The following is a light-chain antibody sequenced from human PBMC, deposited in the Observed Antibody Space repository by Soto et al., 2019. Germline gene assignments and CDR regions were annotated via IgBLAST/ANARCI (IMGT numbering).Light chain of an antibody. CDR2: ETS. Sequence: EVVLPQSPGALSLSPGERATLSCRASHSVDSSYFAWYQQRPGQAPRLLIYETSSRATGIPDRFSGSGSGTDFTLAVSRLEPEDFAVYLCQPYGSYPLTLGGGTKVESK. CDR1: HSVDSSY. V-gene: IGKV3-20*01. J-gene: IGKJ4*01. CDR3: QPYGSYPLT.